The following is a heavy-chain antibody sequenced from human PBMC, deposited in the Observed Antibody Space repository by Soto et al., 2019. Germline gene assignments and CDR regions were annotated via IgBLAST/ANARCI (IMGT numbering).Heavy chain of an antibody. Sequence: QITLKESGPPLVKPTQTLTLTCTFSGFSLSTSGVGVGWIRQPPGKALEWLALIYWDDDKRYSPSLKSRLTITKDTSKNQVVLTMTNMDPVDTATYYCAHSGKITLFGVVTPTCFDYWGQGTLV. D-gene: IGHD3-3*01. J-gene: IGHJ4*02. CDR2: IYWDDDK. V-gene: IGHV2-5*02. CDR3: AHSGKITLFGVVTPTCFDY. CDR1: GFSLSTSGVG.